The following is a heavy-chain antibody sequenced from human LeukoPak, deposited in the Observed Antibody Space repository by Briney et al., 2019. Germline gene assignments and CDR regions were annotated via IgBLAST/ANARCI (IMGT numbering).Heavy chain of an antibody. D-gene: IGHD3-16*01. CDR3: AKSPTTSGFGDWYFDL. CDR1: GFTFSSYG. Sequence: PGGSLRLSCAASGFTFSSYGMHWVRQAPGKGLEWVAFIRYDGGNKYYADSVKGRFTISRDNSKNTLYLQMNSLRAEDTAVYYCAKSPTTSGFGDWYFDLWGRGTLVTVSS. CDR2: IRYDGGNK. V-gene: IGHV3-30*02. J-gene: IGHJ2*01.